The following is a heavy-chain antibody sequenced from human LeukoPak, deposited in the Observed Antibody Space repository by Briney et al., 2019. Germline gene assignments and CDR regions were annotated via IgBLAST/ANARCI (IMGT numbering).Heavy chain of an antibody. J-gene: IGHJ4*02. D-gene: IGHD3-16*02. CDR1: GFTFSSYA. V-gene: IGHV3-23*01. Sequence: GGSLRLSCAASGFTFSSYAMSWVRQAPGKGLEWVSAISGSGGSTYYADSVKGRFTISRDNSKNTLYLQMNSLRAEDTAVYYCAKVQYDYAWGSYRPPIDYWGQGTLVTVSS. CDR3: AKVQYDYAWGSYRPPIDY. CDR2: ISGSGGST.